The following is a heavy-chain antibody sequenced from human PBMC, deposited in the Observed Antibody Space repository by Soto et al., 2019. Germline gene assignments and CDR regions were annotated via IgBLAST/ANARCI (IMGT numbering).Heavy chain of an antibody. CDR3: ARETVISHYYYGMDV. CDR1: GFTFSSYE. D-gene: IGHD3-16*02. CDR2: ISSSGSTI. J-gene: IGHJ6*02. V-gene: IGHV3-48*03. Sequence: VGSLRLSCAASGFTFSSYEMNWVRQAPGKGLEWVSYISSSGSTIYYADSVKGRFTISRDNAKNSLYLQMNSLRAEDTAVYYCARETVISHYYYGMDVWGQGTTVTVSS.